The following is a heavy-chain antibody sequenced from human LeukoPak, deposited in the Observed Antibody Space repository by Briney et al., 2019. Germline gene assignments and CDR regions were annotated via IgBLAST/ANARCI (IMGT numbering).Heavy chain of an antibody. D-gene: IGHD6-13*01. V-gene: IGHV3-23*01. CDR2: ITATSSST. CDR3: ARVAWQQLLYDAFDI. CDR1: GFTFSTYA. Sequence: GGSLRLSCAASGFTFSTYAMSWVRQAPGKGLEWVSAITATSSSTYDADSVQGRFTISRDNSKNTLYLQMNSLRAEDTAVYYCARVAWQQLLYDAFDIWGQGTMVTVSS. J-gene: IGHJ3*02.